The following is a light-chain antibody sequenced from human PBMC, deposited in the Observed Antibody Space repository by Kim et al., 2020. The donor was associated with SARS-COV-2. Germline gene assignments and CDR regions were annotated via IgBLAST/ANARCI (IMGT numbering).Light chain of an antibody. V-gene: IGLV3-1*01. CDR2: QDS. Sequence: VSVSQGQTASITCSGDKLGDKYACWYQQKPGQSPVLVIYQDSKRPSGIPERFSGSNSGNTATLTIGGTQAMDEADYYCQAWDSRVFGGGTKLTVL. CDR3: QAWDSRV. J-gene: IGLJ2*01. CDR1: KLGDKY.